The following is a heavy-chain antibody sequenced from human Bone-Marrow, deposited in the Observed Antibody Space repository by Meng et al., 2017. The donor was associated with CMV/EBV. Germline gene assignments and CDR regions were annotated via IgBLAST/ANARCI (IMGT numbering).Heavy chain of an antibody. Sequence: ASVKVSCKASGYTFTDYNIYWVRQAPGQGPEWMGWINPKSGGPIYAQKFQGRVTMPADTSIRTAYMELSRLGSDDTAIYYCARRYCLRGSCYPDYWGQGALVTVSS. V-gene: IGHV1-2*02. CDR3: ARRYCLRGSCYPDY. D-gene: IGHD2-15*01. CDR1: GYTFTDYN. J-gene: IGHJ4*02. CDR2: INPKSGGP.